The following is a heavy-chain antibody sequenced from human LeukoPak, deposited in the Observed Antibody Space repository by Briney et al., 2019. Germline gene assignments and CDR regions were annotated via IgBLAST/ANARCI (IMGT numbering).Heavy chain of an antibody. V-gene: IGHV3-33*08. D-gene: IGHD6-6*01. CDR2: IRYDGSNK. J-gene: IGHJ6*03. CDR1: GFTFSSYG. Sequence: GRSLRLSCGASGFTFSSYGMHWVRQAPGKGLEWVAFIRYDGSNKYYADSVKGRFTISRDNSKNTLYLQMNSLRAEDTAVYYCARVRLVMDVWDKGTTVTISS. CDR3: ARVRLVMDV.